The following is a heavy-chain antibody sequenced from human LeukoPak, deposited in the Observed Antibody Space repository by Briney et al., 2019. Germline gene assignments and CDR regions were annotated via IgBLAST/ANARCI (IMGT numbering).Heavy chain of an antibody. V-gene: IGHV1-24*01. CDR3: ATPGPSSGLDAFDI. D-gene: IGHD3-22*01. J-gene: IGHJ3*02. Sequence: ASVKVSCKVSGYTLTELSMHWVRQAPGKGLEWMGGFDPEDGETIYAQKFQGRVTMTEDTSTDTAYMELSSLRSEDTAVYYCATPGPSSGLDAFDIWGQGTMVTVSS. CDR1: GYTLTELS. CDR2: FDPEDGET.